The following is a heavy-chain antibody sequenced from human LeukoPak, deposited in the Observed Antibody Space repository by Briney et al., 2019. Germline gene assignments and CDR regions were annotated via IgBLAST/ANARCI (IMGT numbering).Heavy chain of an antibody. CDR1: GYSFTNYW. CDR3: TRLSYYGSGLLDY. CDR2: IDPSDSNT. J-gene: IGHJ4*02. D-gene: IGHD3-10*01. Sequence: GESLRISCKASGYSFTNYWISWVRPMPGKGLEWMGRIDPSDSNTNYSPSLQGHVTISADKSINTAYLQWSSLKASGTAMYYCTRLSYYGSGLLDYWGQGTRVTVSS. V-gene: IGHV5-10-1*01.